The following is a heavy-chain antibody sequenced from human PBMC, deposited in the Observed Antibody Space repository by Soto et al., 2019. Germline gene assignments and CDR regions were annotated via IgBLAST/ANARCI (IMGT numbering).Heavy chain of an antibody. Sequence: GGSLRLSCAASGFTFSSYSMNWVRQAPGKGLEWVSYISSSSSTIYYADSVKGRFTISRDNAKNSLYLQMNSLRDEDTAVYYCARGHDYYDSSNWFDPWGQGTLVTVSS. CDR2: ISSSSSTI. V-gene: IGHV3-48*02. CDR3: ARGHDYYDSSNWFDP. D-gene: IGHD3-22*01. J-gene: IGHJ5*02. CDR1: GFTFSSYS.